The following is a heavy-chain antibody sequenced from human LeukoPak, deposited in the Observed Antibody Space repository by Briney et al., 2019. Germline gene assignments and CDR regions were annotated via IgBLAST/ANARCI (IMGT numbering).Heavy chain of an antibody. V-gene: IGHV3-30-3*01. CDR3: ARDLAEYDSSADFGY. J-gene: IGHJ4*02. Sequence: PGGSLRLSCAASGFTFSSYAMHWVRQAPGKGLEWVAVMSYDGSNKYYADSVKGRFTISRDNSKNTLYLQMNSLRAEDTAVYYCARDLAEYDSSADFGYWGQGTLVTVSS. CDR1: GFTFSSYA. D-gene: IGHD3-22*01. CDR2: MSYDGSNK.